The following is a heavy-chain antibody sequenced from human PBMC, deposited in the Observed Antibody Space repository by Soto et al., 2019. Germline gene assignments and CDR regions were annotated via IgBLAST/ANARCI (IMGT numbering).Heavy chain of an antibody. V-gene: IGHV3-7*01. CDR3: ARVGRYGWDFDH. CDR2: INEDGSQK. D-gene: IGHD5-18*01. Sequence: GSLRLSCAASEFSFRSYWMTWVRQAPEKGLEWVALINEDGSQKYYVGSVKGRFIISRDNAKDSVYMQMDSLRAGDTAVYFCARVGRYGWDFDHWGQGTLVTVS. CDR1: EFSFRSYW. J-gene: IGHJ4*02.